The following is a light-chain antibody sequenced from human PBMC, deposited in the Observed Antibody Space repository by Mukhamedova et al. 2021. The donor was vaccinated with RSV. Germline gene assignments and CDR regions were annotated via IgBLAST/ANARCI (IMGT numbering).Light chain of an antibody. CDR3: QQYNSYFRT. V-gene: IGKV1-5*03. Sequence: WYQRRLHGKAPKLLIYKASNLESGVPSRFSGSGSGTDFTLTISSLQPDDFATYYCQQYNSYFRTFGQGTKVEI. J-gene: IGKJ1*01. CDR2: KAS.